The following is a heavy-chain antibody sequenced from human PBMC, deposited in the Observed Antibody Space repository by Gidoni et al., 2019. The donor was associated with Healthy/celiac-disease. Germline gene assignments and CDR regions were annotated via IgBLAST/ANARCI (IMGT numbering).Heavy chain of an antibody. J-gene: IGHJ4*02. CDR2: RSYDGSNK. Sequence: QVQLVESGGGVVQPGRSLRLSCAAPGFPFRSYAMHWVRQAPGKGLEWVAVRSYDGSNKYYADSVKGRFTISRDNSKNTLYLQMNSLRAEDTAVYYCARDRGVDTAPTYYFDYWGQGTLVTVSS. CDR3: ARDRGVDTAPTYYFDY. CDR1: GFPFRSYA. V-gene: IGHV3-30-3*01. D-gene: IGHD5-18*01.